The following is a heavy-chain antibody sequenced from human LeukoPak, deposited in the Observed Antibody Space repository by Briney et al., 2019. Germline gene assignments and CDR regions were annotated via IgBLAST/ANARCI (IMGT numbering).Heavy chain of an antibody. CDR1: GFTFSNFW. V-gene: IGHV3-30*18. CDR3: AKGPLRGTAAAIDY. Sequence: GGSLRLSCTASGFTFSNFWMGWVRQAPGKGLEWVAVISYDGRNKHYPDSVKGRFTISRDISTDTLWLQMDSLRTEDTAVYYCAKGPLRGTAAAIDYWGQGTLVTVSS. CDR2: ISYDGRNK. J-gene: IGHJ4*02. D-gene: IGHD2-2*01.